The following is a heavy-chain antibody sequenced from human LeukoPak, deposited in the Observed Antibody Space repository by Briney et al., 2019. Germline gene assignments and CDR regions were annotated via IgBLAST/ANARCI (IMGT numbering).Heavy chain of an antibody. D-gene: IGHD1-20*01. J-gene: IGHJ4*02. Sequence: GGSLRLSCAASGFTFSSDAMSWVRQAPGKGLEWVSVISGSGGTTNYADSVKGRFTISRDNSKNTLYLQMNSLRAEDTAVYYCAKGTYNWNDGKFPFDYWGQGTLVTVSS. V-gene: IGHV3-23*01. CDR1: GFTFSSDA. CDR2: ISGSGGTT. CDR3: AKGTYNWNDGKFPFDY.